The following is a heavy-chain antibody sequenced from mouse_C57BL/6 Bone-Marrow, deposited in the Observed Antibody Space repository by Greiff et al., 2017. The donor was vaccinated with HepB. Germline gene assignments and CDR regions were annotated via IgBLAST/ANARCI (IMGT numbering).Heavy chain of an antibody. CDR2: ISSGSSTI. J-gene: IGHJ3*01. CDR1: GFTFSDYG. Sequence: EVKLMESGGGLVKPGGSLKLSCAASGFTFSDYGMHWVRQAPEKGLEWVAYISSGSSTIYYADTVKGRFTISRDNAKNTLFLQMTSLRSEDTAMYYCARGGYYGNYPWFAYWGQGTLVTVSA. V-gene: IGHV5-17*01. CDR3: ARGGYYGNYPWFAY. D-gene: IGHD2-1*01.